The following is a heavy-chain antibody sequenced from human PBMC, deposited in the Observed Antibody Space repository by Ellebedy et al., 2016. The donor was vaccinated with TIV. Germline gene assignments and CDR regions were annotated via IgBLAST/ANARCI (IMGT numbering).Heavy chain of an antibody. Sequence: ASVKVSCKASGYTFSAYYIHWVRQAPGQRLEWMGWINPDSGGTNLPQKFQGRVTMTRDTSVNTAYMELSRLQSDDTAVYYCARVLRATSGMDVWGQGTTVSVS. D-gene: IGHD4/OR15-4a*01. CDR2: INPDSGGT. J-gene: IGHJ6*02. CDR3: ARVLRATSGMDV. V-gene: IGHV1-2*02. CDR1: GYTFSAYY.